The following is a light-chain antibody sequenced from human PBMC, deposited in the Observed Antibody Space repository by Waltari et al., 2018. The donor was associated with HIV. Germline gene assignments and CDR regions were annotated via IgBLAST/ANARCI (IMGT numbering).Light chain of an antibody. V-gene: IGKV4-1*01. J-gene: IGKJ4*01. CDR3: QQYYTFSPT. Sequence: DIVMTQSPDRLAVFLGATVSINCTCSPTVLYNVDNEQDLAWDRHEPEWGPRGHMCRASTRPVGVPSYNLACRVPERFSGSGSGTNLSVPVSGLQEDDGAICYWQQYYTFSPTFGGGTRVERK. CDR1: PTVLYNVDNEQD. CDR2: RAS.